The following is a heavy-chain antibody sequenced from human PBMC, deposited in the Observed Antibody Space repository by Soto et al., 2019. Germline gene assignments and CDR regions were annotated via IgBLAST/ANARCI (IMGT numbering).Heavy chain of an antibody. CDR1: GGSINSRSFS. Sequence: ASETLSLTCSVSGGSINSRSFSWGWIRQPPGKGLEWIGTFFNNENPNYNPSLKSRVTISVDTSKNSVYLQMKSLRAEDTAVYYCARETNSAYYESSAHYCGPDYWGQGTLVTVSS. J-gene: IGHJ4*02. D-gene: IGHD3-22*01. V-gene: IGHV4-39*02. CDR2: FFNNENP. CDR3: ARETNSAYYESSAHYCGPDY.